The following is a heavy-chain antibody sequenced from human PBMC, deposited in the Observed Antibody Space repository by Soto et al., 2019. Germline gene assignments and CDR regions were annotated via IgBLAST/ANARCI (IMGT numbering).Heavy chain of an antibody. D-gene: IGHD4-17*01. CDR3: AKDHGLTTVTTEDYYGMDV. V-gene: IGHV3-30*18. CDR2: ISYDGSNK. J-gene: IGHJ6*02. Sequence: PGGSLRLSCAASGFTFSGYGMHWVRQDPSKGLEWVAVISYDGSNKYYADSVKGRFTISRDNSKNTLYLQMNSLRAEDTAVYYCAKDHGLTTVTTEDYYGMDVWGQGTTVTVSS. CDR1: GFTFSGYG.